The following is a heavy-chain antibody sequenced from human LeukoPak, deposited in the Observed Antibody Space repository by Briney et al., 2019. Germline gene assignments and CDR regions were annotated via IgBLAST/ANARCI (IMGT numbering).Heavy chain of an antibody. D-gene: IGHD3-22*01. CDR2: ISLGGART. Sequence: GGSLRLSCAASGFTFSSYAMSWVRPAPGKGREWVSFISLGGARTSNADSVEGRFTIYRDNTRNTLYLQMNSLRDEDTGVYYCAIMHGYYDGSGFWVQWGQGTLVTVSS. CDR3: AIMHGYYDGSGFWVQ. CDR1: GFTFSSYA. J-gene: IGHJ4*02. V-gene: IGHV3-23*01.